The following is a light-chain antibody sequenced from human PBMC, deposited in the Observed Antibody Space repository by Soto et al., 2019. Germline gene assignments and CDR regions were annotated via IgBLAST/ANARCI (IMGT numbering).Light chain of an antibody. J-gene: IGKJ4*01. CDR1: QTISNT. CDR3: QYYNNWLAT. CDR2: AAS. V-gene: IGKV3-15*01. Sequence: EVVMTQSPATLSVSPGDKVSLSCRANQTISNTLAWYQQKPGQAPRLLIYAASTRATGVSARFSGSGSGTEFTLTVSSLQSEDFPIYYCQYYNNWLATFGGGTKVEIK.